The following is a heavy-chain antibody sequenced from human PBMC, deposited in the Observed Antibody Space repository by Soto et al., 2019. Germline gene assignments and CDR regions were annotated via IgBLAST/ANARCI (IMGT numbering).Heavy chain of an antibody. Sequence: SETLSLTCAVSGYSISSGYYWGWIRQPPGKGLEWIGSVYHSGNTFYNPSLKSRVTISIDTSRNQFSLKLSSVTDAHTAVFYCARVSYCSTTSRYSGDSYYFDFWGRGSLVTVSA. D-gene: IGHD2-2*01. CDR2: VYHSGNT. CDR3: ARVSYCSTTSRYSGDSYYFDF. J-gene: IGHJ4*01. V-gene: IGHV4-38-2*01. CDR1: GYSISSGYY.